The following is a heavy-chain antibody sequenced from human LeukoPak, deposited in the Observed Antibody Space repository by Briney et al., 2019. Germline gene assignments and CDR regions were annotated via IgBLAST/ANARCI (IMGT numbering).Heavy chain of an antibody. CDR2: IYYSGST. D-gene: IGHD3-9*01. CDR1: GGSISSYY. Sequence: SETLSLTCTVSGGSISSYYWSWIRQPPGKGLEWIGYIYYSGSTNYNPSLKSRVTISVDTSKNQFSLKLSSVTAADAAVYYCARSRADILTPYRWGQGTLVTVPS. J-gene: IGHJ5*02. V-gene: IGHV4-59*08. CDR3: ARSRADILTPYR.